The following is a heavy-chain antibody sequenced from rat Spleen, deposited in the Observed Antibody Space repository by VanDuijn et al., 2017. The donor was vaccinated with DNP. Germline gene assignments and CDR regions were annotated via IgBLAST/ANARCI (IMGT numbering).Heavy chain of an antibody. CDR1: GFTFSDYY. V-gene: IGHV5-22*01. Sequence: EVQLVASGGGLVQPGRSLKLSCAASGFTFSDYYMAWVRQAPTKGLEWVAYIGSDGYAPYYGDSVKGRFTISRDNAKSTLYLQMTSLRSEAMATYYCIRWNSGHFDYWGQGVMVTVSS. D-gene: IGHD4-3*01. CDR2: IGSDGYAP. J-gene: IGHJ2*01. CDR3: IRWNSGHFDY.